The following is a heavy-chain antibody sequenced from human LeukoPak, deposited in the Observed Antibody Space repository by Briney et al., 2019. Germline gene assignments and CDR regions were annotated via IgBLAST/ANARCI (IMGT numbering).Heavy chain of an antibody. J-gene: IGHJ4*02. CDR3: ARAAAVAAAFDY. Sequence: SETLSLTCAVYGGSFSGYYWSWIRQPPGKGLEWIGEINHSGSTNYNPSPKSRVTISVDTSKNQFSLKLSSVTAADTAVYYCARAAAVAAAFDYWGRGTLVTVSS. V-gene: IGHV4-34*01. D-gene: IGHD6-13*01. CDR1: GGSFSGYY. CDR2: INHSGST.